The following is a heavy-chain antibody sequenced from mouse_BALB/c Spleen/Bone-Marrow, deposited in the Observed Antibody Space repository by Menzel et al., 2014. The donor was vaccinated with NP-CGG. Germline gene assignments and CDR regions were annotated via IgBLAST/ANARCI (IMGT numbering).Heavy chain of an antibody. Sequence: EVMLVESGGGLVQPGGSLKLSCAASGFDFXGYWMTWVRQAPGKGLEWIGEINPDSSTINYTPSLKDKFIISRDNAKNALYLQMSKVRSEDTALYYCARPGYYGYQDVWGAGTTVTVSS. CDR2: INPDSSTI. CDR1: GFDFXGYW. D-gene: IGHD1-2*01. V-gene: IGHV4-1*02. J-gene: IGHJ1*01. CDR3: ARPGYYGYQDV.